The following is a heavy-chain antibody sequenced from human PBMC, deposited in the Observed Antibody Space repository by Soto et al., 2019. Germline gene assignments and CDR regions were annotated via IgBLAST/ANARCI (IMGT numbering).Heavy chain of an antibody. CDR2: ITHTTNTI. J-gene: IGHJ6*02. Sequence: GGSLRLSCAAAGFRFITYSRNWVRQAPGKGLEWVSHITHTTNTIYYADSVRGRFTISRDNAKNSLYLQMNSLRAEDTALYYCAGDPGNSGYAMGVWGQGTTVTVSS. CDR3: AGDPGNSGYAMGV. CDR1: GFRFITYS. V-gene: IGHV3-48*01. D-gene: IGHD1-26*01.